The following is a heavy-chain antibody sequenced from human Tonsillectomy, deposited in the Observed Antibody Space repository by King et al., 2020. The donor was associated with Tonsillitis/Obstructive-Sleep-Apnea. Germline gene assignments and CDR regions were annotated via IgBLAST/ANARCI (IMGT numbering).Heavy chain of an antibody. D-gene: IGHD3-10*01. CDR3: VRDSGAFDI. J-gene: IGHJ3*02. V-gene: IGHV3-7*01. CDR2: IKQDGSEK. CDR1: GFTFSSSW. Sequence: VQLVESGGGLVQPGGSLRLSCAASGFTFSSSWMSWVRQAPGKGLEWVANIKQDGSEKYYVDSVKGRFTISRDNAKNSLFLQMNSLRAEDTAVYYCVRDSGAFDICGQGTMVTVSS.